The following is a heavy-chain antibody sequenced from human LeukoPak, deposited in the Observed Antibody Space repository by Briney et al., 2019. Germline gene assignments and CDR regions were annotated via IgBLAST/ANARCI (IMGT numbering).Heavy chain of an antibody. CDR3: ARDGGYSGYVLYYFDY. CDR2: ISPDGSSA. V-gene: IGHV3-74*03. CDR1: GFSFSSYW. D-gene: IGHD5-12*01. J-gene: IGHJ4*02. Sequence: GGSLRLSCAASGFSFSSYWMHWVRQAPGKGLVWVARISPDGSSALSADSVRGRFTISRDNADNTLYLQMNSLRAEDTAVYYCARDGGYSGYVLYYFDYWGQGTLVTVSS.